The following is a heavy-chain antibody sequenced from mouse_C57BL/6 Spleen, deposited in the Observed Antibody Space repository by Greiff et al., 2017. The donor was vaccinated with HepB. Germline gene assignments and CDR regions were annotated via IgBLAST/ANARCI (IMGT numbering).Heavy chain of an antibody. J-gene: IGHJ4*01. CDR2: IHPNSGST. D-gene: IGHD1-1*01. V-gene: IGHV1-64*01. CDR1: GYTFTSYW. CDR3: ARGHNVSSGALDY. Sequence: QVQLQQSGAELVKPGASVKLSCKASGYTFTSYWMHWVKQRPGQGLEWIGMIHPNSGSTNYNEKFKSKATLTVDKSSSTAYMQLSSLTSEDSAVYYCARGHNVSSGALDYWGQGTSVTVSS.